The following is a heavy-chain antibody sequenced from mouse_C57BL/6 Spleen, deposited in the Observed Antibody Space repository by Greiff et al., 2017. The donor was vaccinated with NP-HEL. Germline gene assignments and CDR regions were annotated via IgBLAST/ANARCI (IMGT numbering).Heavy chain of an antibody. V-gene: IGHV1-61*01. D-gene: IGHD4-1*01. J-gene: IGHJ3*01. CDR3: ARGEANWDVRFAY. CDR2: IYPSDSET. Sequence: QVQLKQPGAELVRPGSSVKLSCKASGYTFTSYWMDWVKQRPGQGLEWIGNIYPSDSETHYNQKFKDKATLTVDKSSSTAYMQLSSLTSEDSAVYYCARGEANWDVRFAYWGQGTLVTVSA. CDR1: GYTFTSYW.